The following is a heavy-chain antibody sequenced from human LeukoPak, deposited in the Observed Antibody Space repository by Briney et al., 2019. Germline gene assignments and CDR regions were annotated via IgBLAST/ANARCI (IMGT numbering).Heavy chain of an antibody. D-gene: IGHD5-12*01. CDR1: GGSISSGGYY. V-gene: IGHV4-30-2*01. CDR3: ARAKRGYSGYVDY. J-gene: IGHJ4*02. CDR2: IYHSGST. Sequence: TLSLTCTVSGGSISSGGYYWSWIRQPPGKGLEWIGYIYHSGSTYYNPSLKSRVTISVDRSKNQFSLKLSSVTAADTAVYYCARAKRGYSGYVDYWGQGTLVTVSS.